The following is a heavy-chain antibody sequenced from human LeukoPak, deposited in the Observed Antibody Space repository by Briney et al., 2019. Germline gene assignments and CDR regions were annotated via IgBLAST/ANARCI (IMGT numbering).Heavy chain of an antibody. V-gene: IGHV4-34*01. Sequence: PSETLSLTCAVYGGSFSGYYWSWIRQPPGKGLEWIGEINHSGSTNYNPSLKSRVTISVDTSKNQFSLKLSSVTAADTAVYYCARMVYATIDYWGQGTLVTVSS. CDR1: GGSFSGYY. J-gene: IGHJ4*02. CDR3: ARMVYATIDY. CDR2: INHSGST. D-gene: IGHD2-8*01.